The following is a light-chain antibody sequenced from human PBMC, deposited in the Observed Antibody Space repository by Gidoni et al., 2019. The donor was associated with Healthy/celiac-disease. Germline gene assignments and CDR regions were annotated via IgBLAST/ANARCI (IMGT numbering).Light chain of an antibody. CDR2: KDS. J-gene: IGLJ3*02. Sequence: SYELTQPPSVSVSPGQTARITCSGDALPKQYAYWYQQKPGQAPVLVIYKDSERPSGIPERVSCSSSGTTVTLTISGVQAEDEDEDYCQSADSSGTYRVFGGGTKLTVL. V-gene: IGLV3-25*03. CDR1: ALPKQY. CDR3: QSADSSGTYRV.